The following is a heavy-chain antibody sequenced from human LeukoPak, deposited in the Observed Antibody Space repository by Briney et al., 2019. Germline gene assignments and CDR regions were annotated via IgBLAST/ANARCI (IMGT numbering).Heavy chain of an antibody. CDR1: GGSISSYY. J-gene: IGHJ5*02. CDR2: IYYSGST. Sequence: SETLSLTCTVSGGSISSYYWSWIRQPPGKGLEWIGYIYYSGSTNYNPSLKSRVTISVDTSKNQFSLKLSSVTAADTAVYYCARPMSRQLGNNWFDPWGQGTLVTVSS. CDR3: ARPMSRQLGNNWFDP. D-gene: IGHD6-13*01. V-gene: IGHV4-59*01.